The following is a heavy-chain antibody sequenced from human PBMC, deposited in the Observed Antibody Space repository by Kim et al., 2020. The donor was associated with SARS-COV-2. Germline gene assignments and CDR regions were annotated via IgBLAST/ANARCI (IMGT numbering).Heavy chain of an antibody. D-gene: IGHD3-3*01. J-gene: IGHJ4*02. CDR3: ARLLEWSEFDS. CDR2: INAGYGNT. V-gene: IGHV1-3*01. CDR1: GYTFAHHA. Sequence: ASVKVSCKASGYTFAHHAIHWVRQAPGQRLEWMGWINAGYGNTKYSQNFQDRVTFTRDTSATTAYMELSSLRSEDTAVYYCARLLEWSEFDSWGQGTLVTVSS.